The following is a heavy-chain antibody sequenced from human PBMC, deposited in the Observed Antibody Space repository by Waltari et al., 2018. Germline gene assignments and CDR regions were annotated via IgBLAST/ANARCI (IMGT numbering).Heavy chain of an antibody. J-gene: IGHJ4*02. CDR2: IYHSGST. Sequence: QVQLQESGPGLVKPSETLSLTCAVSGYSISSGYYWGWIRQPPGKGLEWIGSIYHSGSTDYNPSLKSRVTRSVDTSKNQFSRKLSSVTAADTAVYYCARLKQWLIDYWGQGTLVTVSS. D-gene: IGHD6-19*01. CDR1: GYSISSGYY. V-gene: IGHV4-38-2*01. CDR3: ARLKQWLIDY.